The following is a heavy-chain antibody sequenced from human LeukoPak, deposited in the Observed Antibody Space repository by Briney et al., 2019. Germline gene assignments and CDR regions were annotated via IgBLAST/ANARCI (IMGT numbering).Heavy chain of an antibody. Sequence: GRSLRLSCAASGFTFSDYYMTWIRQAPGKGLEWLSHIKGNGLTTYYADSVKGRFTISRDNARNSLFLQMNSLRAEDTAVYYCAKDDNYIRFLSWGQGTLVTVSS. J-gene: IGHJ5*02. CDR1: GFTFSDYY. D-gene: IGHD3-16*01. CDR2: IKGNGLTT. V-gene: IGHV3-11*01. CDR3: AKDDNYIRFLS.